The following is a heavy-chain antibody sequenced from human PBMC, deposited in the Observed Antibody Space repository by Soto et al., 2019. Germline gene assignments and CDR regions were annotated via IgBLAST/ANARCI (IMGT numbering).Heavy chain of an antibody. CDR1: GFTFSNAW. J-gene: IGHJ4*02. V-gene: IGHV3-15*01. Sequence: GGSLRLSCAASGFTFSNAWMSWVRQAPGKGLEWVGRIKSKTDGGTTDYAAPVKGRFTISRDDSKNTLYLQMNSLKTEGTAVYYCTTVNWNYVGYFDYWGQGTLVTVSS. CDR3: TTVNWNYVGYFDY. CDR2: IKSKTDGGTT. D-gene: IGHD1-7*01.